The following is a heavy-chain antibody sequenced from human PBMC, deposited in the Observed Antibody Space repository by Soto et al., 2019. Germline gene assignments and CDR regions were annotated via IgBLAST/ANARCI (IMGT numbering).Heavy chain of an antibody. Sequence: PSEPLSLTCAVYGGSFSGYYWSWIRQPPGKGLEWIGEINHSGSTNYNPSLKSRVTISVDTSKNQFSLKLSSVTAADTAVYYCARERSSSWYNYYYYGMDVWGQGTTVTVS. CDR2: INHSGST. V-gene: IGHV4-34*01. D-gene: IGHD6-13*01. CDR1: GGSFSGYY. CDR3: ARERSSSWYNYYYYGMDV. J-gene: IGHJ6*02.